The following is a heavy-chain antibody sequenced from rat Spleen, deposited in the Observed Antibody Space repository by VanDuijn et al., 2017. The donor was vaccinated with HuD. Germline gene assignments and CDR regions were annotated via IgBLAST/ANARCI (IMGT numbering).Heavy chain of an antibody. CDR1: GFTFSNYG. CDR3: TRGYVMDA. J-gene: IGHJ4*01. CDR2: VGHDGTNT. Sequence: EVQLVESGGGLVQPGRSLKLSCAASGFTFSNYGMAWVRQTPTKGLEWVATVGHDGTNTYYRGSVKGRFTISRDNAKNTQYLQMDSLRSEDTATYYCTRGYVMDAWGQGASVTVSS. V-gene: IGHV5-29*01.